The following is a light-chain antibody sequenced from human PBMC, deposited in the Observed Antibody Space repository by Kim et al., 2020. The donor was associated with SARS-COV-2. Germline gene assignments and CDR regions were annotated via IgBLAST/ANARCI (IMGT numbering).Light chain of an antibody. V-gene: IGLV3-19*01. CDR1: SLRSYY. Sequence: ALGQKVRITCQGDSLRSYYARWYQRRSRQAPVVVIHGKNNRPSGIPDRFSGSASGNTASLTITGAQAEDEADYYCTSRDSSGNHLVFGGGTQLTVL. CDR3: TSRDSSGNHLV. J-gene: IGLJ2*01. CDR2: GKN.